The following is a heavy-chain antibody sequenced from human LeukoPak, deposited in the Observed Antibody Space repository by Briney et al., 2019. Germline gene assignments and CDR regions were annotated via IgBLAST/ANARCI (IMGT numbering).Heavy chain of an antibody. Sequence: SETLSLTCVVNNGSFTEYWSWMRQPPGKGLEWIGEVYHSGSTNYNPSLKSRLSISTDMSKKQFSLKLNSVTAADTAVYYCAREKFLGRLTRVLDTWGQGTLVTVSS. V-gene: IGHV4-34*01. CDR1: NGSFTEY. D-gene: IGHD3-3*01. CDR3: AREKFLGRLTRVLDT. CDR2: VYHSGST. J-gene: IGHJ5*02.